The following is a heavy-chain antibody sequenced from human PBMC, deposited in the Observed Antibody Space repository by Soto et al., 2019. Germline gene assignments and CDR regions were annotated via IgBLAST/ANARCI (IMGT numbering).Heavy chain of an antibody. CDR1: GGSISSYY. CDR3: ARRRYDSSDYWYFDL. J-gene: IGHJ2*01. D-gene: IGHD3-22*01. V-gene: IGHV4-4*07. CDR2: IYTSGST. Sequence: SETLSLTCTVSGGSISSYYWSWIRQPAGKGLEWIGRIYTSGSTNYNPSLKSRVTMSVDTSKNQFSLKLSSVTAADTAVYYCARRRYDSSDYWYFDLWGRGTLVTVSS.